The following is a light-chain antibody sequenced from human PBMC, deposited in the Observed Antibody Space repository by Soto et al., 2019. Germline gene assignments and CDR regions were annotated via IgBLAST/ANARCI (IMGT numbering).Light chain of an antibody. V-gene: IGKV1-39*01. CDR2: TAS. J-gene: IGKJ1*01. Sequence: DIQMTQSPASLSASVGDRVTITCRASQSIDRYLNWYQQKPGKAPKLLIYTASSLQGGVPPRFSGSESGTDFTLTISSLQPEDVATYYCQQGYSTPPWTFGQGTKVELK. CDR1: QSIDRY. CDR3: QQGYSTPPWT.